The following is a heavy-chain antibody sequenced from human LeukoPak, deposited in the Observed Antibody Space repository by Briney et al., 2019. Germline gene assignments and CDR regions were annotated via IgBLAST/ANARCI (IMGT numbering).Heavy chain of an antibody. CDR1: GLTFSRHG. J-gene: IGHJ4*02. Sequence: GGSLRLSCAASGLTFSRHGMHWVRQAPGKGLEWVAFIRYDGSNKYYADSVKGRFTISRDNSKNTLYLQMNSLKTEDTAVYYCSTTHYNFADIDHWGQGALVTVSS. D-gene: IGHD3-3*01. CDR3: STTHYNFADIDH. CDR2: IRYDGSNK. V-gene: IGHV3-30*02.